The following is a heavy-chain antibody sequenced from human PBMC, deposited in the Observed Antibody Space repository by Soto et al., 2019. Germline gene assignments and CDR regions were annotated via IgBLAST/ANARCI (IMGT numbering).Heavy chain of an antibody. CDR2: IIPILGIA. Sequence: QVQLVQSGAEVKKPGSSVKVSCKASGDTFSSYTISWARQAPGQGLEWMGRIIPILGIAKNAQKFQGRVTITADKSTSTAYMELSSLRSEDTAVYYCARGDGHDAFDIWGQGTMVTVSS. D-gene: IGHD3-10*01. V-gene: IGHV1-69*02. J-gene: IGHJ3*02. CDR1: GDTFSSYT. CDR3: ARGDGHDAFDI.